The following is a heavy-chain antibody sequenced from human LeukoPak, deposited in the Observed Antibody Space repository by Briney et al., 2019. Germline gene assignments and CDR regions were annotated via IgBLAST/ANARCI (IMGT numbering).Heavy chain of an antibody. J-gene: IGHJ6*02. V-gene: IGHV3-66*01. D-gene: IGHD2-15*01. CDR1: GFTVSSNY. CDR2: IYSGGST. Sequence: PGGSLRLSCAASGFTVSSNYMSWVRQAPGKGLEWVSVIYSGGSTYYADSVKGRFTISRDNSKNTLYLQMNSLRAEDTAVYYCARVARYYGMDVWGQGTTVTVSS. CDR3: ARVARYYGMDV.